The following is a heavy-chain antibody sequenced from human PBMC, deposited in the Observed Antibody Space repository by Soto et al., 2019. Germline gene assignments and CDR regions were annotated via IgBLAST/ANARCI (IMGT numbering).Heavy chain of an antibody. CDR2: INTDGTRT. J-gene: IGHJ5*02. CDR1: GFTFNNYW. D-gene: IGHD3-10*01. V-gene: IGHV3-74*01. CDR3: ARVKSGSYDWSDP. Sequence: DVQLVESGGGLVQPGGSLRLSCAASGFTFNNYWMHWVRQAPGKGLMWVSRINTDGTRTTYADSVKGRFAISRDNAKNTVYLQMNSLSADDTAVYFCARVKSGSYDWSDPWGQGTLVTVSS.